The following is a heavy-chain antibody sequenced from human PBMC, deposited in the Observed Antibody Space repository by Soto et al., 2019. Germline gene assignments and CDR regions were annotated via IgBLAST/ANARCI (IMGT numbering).Heavy chain of an antibody. CDR3: ARDGYCSGGSCYGGAFDI. Sequence: QVQLQESGPGLVKPSQTLSLTCTVSGGSISSGGYYWSWIRQHPGKGLEWIGYIYYSGSTYYNPSLKSRVTISVDTSKNQFSLKLSSVTAAATAVYYCARDGYCSGGSCYGGAFDIWGQGTMVTVSS. CDR1: GGSISSGGYY. J-gene: IGHJ3*02. V-gene: IGHV4-31*03. CDR2: IYYSGST. D-gene: IGHD2-15*01.